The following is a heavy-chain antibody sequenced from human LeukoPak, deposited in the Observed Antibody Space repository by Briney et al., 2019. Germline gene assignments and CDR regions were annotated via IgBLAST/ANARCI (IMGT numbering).Heavy chain of an antibody. CDR1: GFTFSSYA. D-gene: IGHD6-13*01. J-gene: IGHJ4*02. Sequence: GGSLRLSCAASGFTFSSYAMSWVRQAPGKGLEWVSAISGSGGSTYYADSMKGRFTISRDNSKNTLYLQMNSLRAEDTAVYYCAKPSLFSRSWFLDYWGQGTLVTVSS. V-gene: IGHV3-23*01. CDR2: ISGSGGST. CDR3: AKPSLFSRSWFLDY.